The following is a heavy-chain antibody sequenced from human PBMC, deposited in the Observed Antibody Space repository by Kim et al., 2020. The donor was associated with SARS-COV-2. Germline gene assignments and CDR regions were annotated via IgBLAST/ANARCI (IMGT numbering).Heavy chain of an antibody. CDR3: AKDAYCTNGVCSGYYGMDV. V-gene: IGHV3-30*18. CDR1: GFTFSSYG. J-gene: IGHJ6*02. Sequence: GGSLRLSCAASGFTFSSYGMHWVRQAPGKGLEWVAVISYDGSNKYYADSVKGRFTISRDNSKNTLYLQMNSLRAEDTAVYYCAKDAYCTNGVCSGYYGMDVWGQGTTVTVSS. D-gene: IGHD2-8*01. CDR2: ISYDGSNK.